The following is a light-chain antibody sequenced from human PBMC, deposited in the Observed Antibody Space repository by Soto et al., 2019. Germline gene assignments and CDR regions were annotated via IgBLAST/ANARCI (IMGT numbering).Light chain of an antibody. J-gene: IGLJ1*01. CDR1: SSDIGGYNS. CDR2: DVT. CDR3: SSHKDTKSLA. V-gene: IGLV2-8*01. Sequence: QSVLTQSPSASGSPGQSVTISCTGTSSDIGGYNSVSWYQQHPGKAPKVMIYDVTKRPSGVPDRFSGSKSGNTASLTVSALQAEDEADYYCSSHKDTKSLAFGTGTKVTVL.